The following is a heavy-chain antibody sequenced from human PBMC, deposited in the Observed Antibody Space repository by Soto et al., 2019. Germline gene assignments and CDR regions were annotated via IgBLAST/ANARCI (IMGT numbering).Heavy chain of an antibody. CDR1: GFTFSLFT. Sequence: GGSLRLSCAASGFTFSLFTMAWVRQAPGKGLEWVSCISPSSSYMYYADSVKGRFTTYRDNAKSSVFLQMNSLRAEDTAVYYCAKDSLIDYWGQGTLVTVSS. J-gene: IGHJ4*02. CDR2: ISPSSSYM. V-gene: IGHV3-21*01. CDR3: AKDSLIDY.